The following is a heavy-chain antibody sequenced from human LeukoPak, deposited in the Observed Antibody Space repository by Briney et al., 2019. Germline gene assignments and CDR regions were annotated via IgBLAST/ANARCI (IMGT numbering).Heavy chain of an antibody. J-gene: IGHJ4*02. D-gene: IGHD1-7*01. Sequence: GGSLRLSCAASGFTFSLYWMSWVRQAPGKGLEWVANINEDGSEKYYVDSVKGRFTISRDNAKNSLYLQMNSLRVEDTAVYYCARPGQGTSPYWGQGTLVTASS. CDR3: ARPGQGTSPY. V-gene: IGHV3-7*01. CDR1: GFTFSLYW. CDR2: INEDGSEK.